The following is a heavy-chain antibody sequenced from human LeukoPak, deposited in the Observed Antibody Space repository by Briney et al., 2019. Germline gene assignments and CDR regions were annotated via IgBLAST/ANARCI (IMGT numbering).Heavy chain of an antibody. CDR1: GGSIRSANYY. V-gene: IGHV4-61*01. D-gene: IGHD6-13*01. CDR2: IYYSGST. Sequence: SETLSLTCTVSGGSIRSANYYWSWIRQHPGQGLEWIGYIYYSGSTNYNPSLKSRVTISVDTSKNQFSLKLSSVTAADTAVYYCARGEDSSSWYYFDYWGQGTLVTVSS. CDR3: ARGEDSSSWYYFDY. J-gene: IGHJ4*02.